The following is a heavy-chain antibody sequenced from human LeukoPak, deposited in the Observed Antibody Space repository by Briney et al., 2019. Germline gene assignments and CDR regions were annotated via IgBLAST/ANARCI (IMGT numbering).Heavy chain of an antibody. CDR1: GFTFSDYG. CDR2: IWYDGTDK. Sequence: GGSLRLSCAASGFTFSDYGMHWVRQAPGKGLEWVAVIWYDGTDKYYADSVKGRFTISRDNSKNTLYLEMNTLRAEDTAVYYCARGIIYDRRSYYYYGVDVWGQGTTVTVSS. CDR3: ARGIIYDRRSYYYYGVDV. D-gene: IGHD5/OR15-5a*01. J-gene: IGHJ6*02. V-gene: IGHV3-33*01.